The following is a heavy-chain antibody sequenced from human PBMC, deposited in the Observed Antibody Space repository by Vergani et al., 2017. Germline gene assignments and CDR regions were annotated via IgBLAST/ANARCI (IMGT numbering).Heavy chain of an antibody. Sequence: QVQLVQSGAEVKKPGSSVKVSCKASGGTFSSYAISWVRQAPGQGLERMGRIIPILGIANYAQKFQGRVTITADKSTGTAYMELSSLRSEDTAVYYCASGPRTRVRGSLMGGIMDVWGKGTTVTVSS. D-gene: IGHD3-10*01. CDR2: IIPILGIA. V-gene: IGHV1-69*04. CDR3: ASGPRTRVRGSLMGGIMDV. J-gene: IGHJ6*03. CDR1: GGTFSSYA.